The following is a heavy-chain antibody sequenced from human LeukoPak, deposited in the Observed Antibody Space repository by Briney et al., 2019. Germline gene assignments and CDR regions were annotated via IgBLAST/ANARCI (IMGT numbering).Heavy chain of an antibody. CDR1: RFTFSSYA. J-gene: IGHJ4*02. V-gene: IGHV3-23*01. CDR2: ISGSGGST. CDR3: AKGKGFGEGVQLRYYFDY. D-gene: IGHD5-18*01. Sequence: PGGSLRLSRAASRFTFSSYAMSSVPQAPGKGLEWVSAISGSGGSTYYADSVKGRFTISRDNSKNTLYLQMNSLRAEDTAVYYCAKGKGFGEGVQLRYYFDYWGQGTLVPVSS.